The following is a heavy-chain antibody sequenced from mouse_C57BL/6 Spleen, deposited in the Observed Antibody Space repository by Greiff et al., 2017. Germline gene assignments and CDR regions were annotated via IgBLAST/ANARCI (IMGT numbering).Heavy chain of an antibody. CDR3: ARPHYDYDGAWFAY. V-gene: IGHV5-12*01. D-gene: IGHD2-4*01. CDR2: ISNGGGST. Sequence: DVQLVESGGGLVQPGGSLKLSCAASGFTFSDYYMYWVRQTPEKRLEWVAYISNGGGSTYYPDTVKGRFTISRDNAKNTLYLQMSRLKSEDTAMYYCARPHYDYDGAWFAYWGQGTLVTVSA. J-gene: IGHJ3*01. CDR1: GFTFSDYY.